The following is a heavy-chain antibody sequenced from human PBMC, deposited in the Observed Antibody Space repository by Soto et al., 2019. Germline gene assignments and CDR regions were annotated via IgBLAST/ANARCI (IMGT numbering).Heavy chain of an antibody. V-gene: IGHV3-30*18. J-gene: IGHJ4*02. D-gene: IGHD6-19*01. CDR3: AKDHEQWLVQEYYFDY. CDR2: ISYDGSNK. Sequence: QVQLVESGGGVVQPGRSLRLSCAASGFTFSSYGMHWVRQAPGKGLEWVAVISYDGSNKYYADSVKGPFTISRDNSKNTLYLQMNSLRAEDTAVYYCAKDHEQWLVQEYYFDYWGQGTLVTVSS. CDR1: GFTFSSYG.